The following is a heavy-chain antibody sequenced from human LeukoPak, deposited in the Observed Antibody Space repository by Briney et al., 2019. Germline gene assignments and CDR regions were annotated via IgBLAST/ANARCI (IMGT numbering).Heavy chain of an antibody. CDR3: ARERNDYADY. CDR1: GFTFTNYA. Sequence: GGSLRLSCEASGFTFTNYAMGWVRQAPGKGLEWVSGISGSADSTYYADSVKGRFTISRDNSKNTLYLQMNSLRAEDTAVYYCARERNDYADYWGQGTLVTVSS. CDR2: ISGSADST. D-gene: IGHD4-17*01. J-gene: IGHJ4*02. V-gene: IGHV3-23*01.